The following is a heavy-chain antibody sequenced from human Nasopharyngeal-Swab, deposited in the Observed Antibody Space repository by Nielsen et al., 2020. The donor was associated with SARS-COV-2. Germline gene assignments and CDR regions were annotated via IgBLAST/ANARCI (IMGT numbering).Heavy chain of an antibody. Sequence: ASVKVSCKVSGYTFSELSIQWVRQVPGKGLEWIGGFDPGEHETIYAQNFQGRLTMTEDTASDTAYMELSRLRSDDTAVYYCATTVYNDYAGPRPFFEFWGQGTLVTVSS. CDR1: GYTFSELS. CDR2: FDPGEHET. J-gene: IGHJ4*02. D-gene: IGHD4-17*01. V-gene: IGHV1-24*01. CDR3: ATTVYNDYAGPRPFFEF.